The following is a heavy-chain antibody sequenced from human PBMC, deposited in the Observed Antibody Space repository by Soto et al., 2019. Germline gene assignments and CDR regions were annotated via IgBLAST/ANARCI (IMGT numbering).Heavy chain of an antibody. D-gene: IGHD2-2*01. J-gene: IGHJ5*02. CDR3: ARGRDSSTSHLEFGP. CDR2: INPNRGGT. CDR1: GYTFTGYY. V-gene: IGHV1-2*04. Sequence: ASVKVSCQASGYTFTGYYMHRVRQAPGQGLEWLGWINPNRGGTNYAQKFQGWVTMTRDTSPSTAYMELSRLISDDTAVYYCARGRDSSTSHLEFGPWGQGTLVTVSS.